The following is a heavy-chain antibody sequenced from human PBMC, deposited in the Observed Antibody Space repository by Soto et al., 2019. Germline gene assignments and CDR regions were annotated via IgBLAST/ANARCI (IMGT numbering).Heavy chain of an antibody. V-gene: IGHV3-33*01. D-gene: IGHD6-19*01. CDR1: GFTFSNYG. J-gene: IGHJ4*02. CDR3: ARDPRVYYEENSSGWFRFAGFDY. CDR2: IWYDGSNK. Sequence: GGSLRLSCAASGFTFSNYGMHWVRQAPGKGLEWVAVIWYDGSNKYYADSVKGRFTISRDNSKNTLYLQMNSLRAEDTAVYYCARDPRVYYEENSSGWFRFAGFDYWGQGTLVTVSS.